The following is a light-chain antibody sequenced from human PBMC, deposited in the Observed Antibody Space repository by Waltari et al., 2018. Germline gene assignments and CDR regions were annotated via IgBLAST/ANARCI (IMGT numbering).Light chain of an antibody. CDR1: SPHIGSNS. CDR2: RNN. J-gene: IGLJ2*01. CDR3: AAWDDSLSGPV. V-gene: IGLV1-47*01. Sequence: QSVLTQPPSASGTPGQRVTISCSGSSPHIGSNSVYLYQPLPGTAPKLLLYRNNQRPSGVPDRFSGSKSGTSASLAISGLRSEDEADYYCAAWDDSLSGPVFGGGTKLTVL.